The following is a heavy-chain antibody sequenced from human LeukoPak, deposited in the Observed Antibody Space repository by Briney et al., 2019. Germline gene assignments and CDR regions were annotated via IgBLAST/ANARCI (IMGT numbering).Heavy chain of an antibody. V-gene: IGHV1-2*02. J-gene: IGHJ4*02. CDR1: GYTFSGYY. CDR2: VNPNTGAT. D-gene: IGHD6-19*01. Sequence: ASVKVSCKTSGYTFSGYYMHWVRQAPGQGLERMGWVNPNTGATNYLQKFQGRVTMTRDTSITTAYMELSSLTSDDTAVYFCAKAAAYSSGWYAYFDSWGQGTLVTVS. CDR3: AKAAAYSSGWYAYFDS.